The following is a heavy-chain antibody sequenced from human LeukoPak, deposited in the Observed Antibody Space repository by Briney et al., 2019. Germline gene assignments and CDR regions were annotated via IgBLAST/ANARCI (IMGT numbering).Heavy chain of an antibody. CDR2: IIPIFGTA. CDR3: ATSAYCGGDCYSGVDY. Sequence: SVKVSCKASGYTFTSYDISWVRQAPGQGLEWMGGIIPIFGTANYAQKFQGRVTITADESTSTAHMELSSLRSEDTAVYYCATSAYCGGDCYSGVDYWGQGTLVTVSS. J-gene: IGHJ4*02. CDR1: GYTFTSYD. D-gene: IGHD2-21*02. V-gene: IGHV1-69*13.